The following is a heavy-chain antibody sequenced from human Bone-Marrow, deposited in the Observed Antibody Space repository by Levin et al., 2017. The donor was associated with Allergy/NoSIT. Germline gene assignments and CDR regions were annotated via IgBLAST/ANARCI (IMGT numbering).Heavy chain of an antibody. D-gene: IGHD3-3*01. Sequence: ASVKVSCKASGYTFTGYYMHWVRQAPGQGLEWMGRINPNSGGTNYAQKFQGRVTMTRDTSISTAYMELSRLRSDDTAVYYCARDLGRQYYDFWSGYSYWFDPWGQGTLVTVSS. CDR3: ARDLGRQYYDFWSGYSYWFDP. CDR1: GYTFTGYY. CDR2: INPNSGGT. J-gene: IGHJ5*02. V-gene: IGHV1-2*06.